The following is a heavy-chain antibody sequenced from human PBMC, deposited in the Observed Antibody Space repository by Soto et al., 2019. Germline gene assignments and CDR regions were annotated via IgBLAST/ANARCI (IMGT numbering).Heavy chain of an antibody. J-gene: IGHJ6*02. D-gene: IGHD4-4*01. CDR1: GGSFSGYY. CDR3: ARGQYYSPYYYYYGMDV. CDR2: INHSGST. V-gene: IGHV4-34*01. Sequence: SETLSLTCAVYGGSFSGYYWSWIRQPPGKGLEWIGEINHSGSTNYNPSLKSRVTISVDTSKNQFSLKLSSVTAADTAVYYCARGQYYSPYYYYYGMDVWGQGTTVTVSS.